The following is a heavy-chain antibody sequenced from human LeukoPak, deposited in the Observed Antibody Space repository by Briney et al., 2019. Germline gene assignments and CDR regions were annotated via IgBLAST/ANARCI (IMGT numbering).Heavy chain of an antibody. CDR2: ISYEGSNK. CDR3: ARASSSGWRGNLDH. Sequence: PGGSLRLSCAASGFTFSTYGMHWVRQAPGKGLEWVAVISYEGSNKFYADSVKGRFTISRDNSKNTLYLQMNSLRAEDTAVYYCARASSSGWRGNLDHWGQGTLVTVSS. D-gene: IGHD6-19*01. J-gene: IGHJ4*02. V-gene: IGHV3-30*03. CDR1: GFTFSTYG.